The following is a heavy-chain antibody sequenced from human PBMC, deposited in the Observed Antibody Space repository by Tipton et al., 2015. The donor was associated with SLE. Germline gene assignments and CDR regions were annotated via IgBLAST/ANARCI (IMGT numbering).Heavy chain of an antibody. CDR3: ARGYCSDGVCYGFGFFDY. V-gene: IGHV4-39*07. D-gene: IGHD2-8*01. CDR2: FYYGKST. J-gene: IGHJ4*02. Sequence: TLSLNCTVSGGSISSSSFYWGWIRQPPGKGLEWIGSFYYGKSTFYNPSLKSRVTLSIDTSKNQFSLKMRSVTAADTAVYFCARGYCSDGVCYGFGFFDYWGQGNLVTVSS. CDR1: GGSISSSSFY.